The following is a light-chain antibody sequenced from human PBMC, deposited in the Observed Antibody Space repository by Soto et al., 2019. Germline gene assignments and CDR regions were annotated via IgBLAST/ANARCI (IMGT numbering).Light chain of an antibody. Sequence: DIPMTQSPSTLSASVGDSVTITCRASQNIRNWLAWYQQKPGKAPNPLIYDDSSLKRRVPARFGGSGSGTEFSRTISSLQADDFATYYFQQYNSYSTFGQGTRLEIK. CDR3: QQYNSYST. CDR1: QNIRNW. CDR2: DDS. J-gene: IGKJ5*01. V-gene: IGKV1-5*01.